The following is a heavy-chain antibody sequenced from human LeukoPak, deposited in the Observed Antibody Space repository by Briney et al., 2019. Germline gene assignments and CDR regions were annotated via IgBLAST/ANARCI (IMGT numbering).Heavy chain of an antibody. CDR1: GFTFSSYA. V-gene: IGHV4-34*01. CDR2: INHSGST. J-gene: IGHJ4*02. CDR3: ARGWATARGPRGTDFDY. Sequence: GSLRLSCAASGFTFSSYAMSWVRQPPGKGLEWIGEINHSGSTNYNPSLKSRVTISVDTSKNQFSLKLSSVTAADTAVYYCARGWATARGPRGTDFDYWGQGTLVTVSS. D-gene: IGHD3-10*01.